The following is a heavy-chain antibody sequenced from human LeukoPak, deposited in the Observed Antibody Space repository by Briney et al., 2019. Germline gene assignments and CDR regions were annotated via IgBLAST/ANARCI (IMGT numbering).Heavy chain of an antibody. Sequence: GASVKVSCKASGGTFSSYAISWVRQAPGQGLEWMGGIIPIFGTANYAQKFQGRVTITTDESTSTAYMELSSLRSEDTAVYYCARVRPINSGSYYFDYWGQGTLVTVSS. CDR3: ARVRPINSGSYYFDY. D-gene: IGHD1-26*01. J-gene: IGHJ4*02. CDR2: IIPIFGTA. CDR1: GGTFSSYA. V-gene: IGHV1-69*05.